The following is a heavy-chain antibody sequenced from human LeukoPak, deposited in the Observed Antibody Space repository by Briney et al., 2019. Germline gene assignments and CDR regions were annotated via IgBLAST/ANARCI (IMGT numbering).Heavy chain of an antibody. CDR2: ISGSGGHT. Sequence: GGSLRLSCVASGFTFSTFSSYAMNWVRQAPGKGLEWVSAISGSGGHTYYADSVKGRFTISRDSSKNTLYLQMNSLRAEDTAVYYCANGYNWSPDYWGQGTLVTVSS. J-gene: IGHJ4*02. CDR1: GFTFSTFSSYA. D-gene: IGHD1-20*01. V-gene: IGHV3-23*01. CDR3: ANGYNWSPDY.